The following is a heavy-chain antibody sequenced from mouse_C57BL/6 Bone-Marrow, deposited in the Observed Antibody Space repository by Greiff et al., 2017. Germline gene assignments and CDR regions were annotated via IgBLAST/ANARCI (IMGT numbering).Heavy chain of an antibody. CDR3: ARQAYDEYFDY. CDR1: GFTFSTYG. D-gene: IGHD2-3*01. Sequence: DVKLVESGGALLKPGGSLKLSCAASGFTFSTYGMSWVRQTPDKRLEWVATISSGGSYTYYPDSVKGRFTISRDNAKNTLYLQMSSLKSEDTAMYYCARQAYDEYFDYWGQGTTLTVSS. CDR2: ISSGGSYT. V-gene: IGHV5-6*02. J-gene: IGHJ2*01.